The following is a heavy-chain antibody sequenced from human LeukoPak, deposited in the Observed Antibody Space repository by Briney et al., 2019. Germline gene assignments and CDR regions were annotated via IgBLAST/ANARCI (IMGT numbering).Heavy chain of an antibody. J-gene: IGHJ6*03. CDR2: FHVTGGA. CDR1: GDAIKYY. Sequence: PSETLSLTCTVSGDAIKYYWSWIRQPAGKGLEWIGRFHVTGGADYNPSLSSRVTLSIDTSKSRLSLNPTSVTAADTAVYYCARETDLESPFTYSYMDVWGKGTTVTVSS. V-gene: IGHV4-4*07. CDR3: ARETDLESPFTYSYMDV.